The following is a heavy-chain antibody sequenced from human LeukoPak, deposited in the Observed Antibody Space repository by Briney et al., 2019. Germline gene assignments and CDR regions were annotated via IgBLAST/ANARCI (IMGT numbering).Heavy chain of an antibody. D-gene: IGHD6-13*01. CDR2: ISAYNGNT. CDR3: ARGSYSSSWYESNWFDP. CDR1: GYTFTSYG. V-gene: IGHV1-18*01. J-gene: IGHJ5*02. Sequence: ASVKVSCKASGYTFTSYGISWVRQAPGQGLEWMGWISAYNGNTNYAQKLQGRVTMTTDTSTSTAYVELRSLRSDDTAVYYCARGSYSSSWYESNWFDPWGQGTLVTVSS.